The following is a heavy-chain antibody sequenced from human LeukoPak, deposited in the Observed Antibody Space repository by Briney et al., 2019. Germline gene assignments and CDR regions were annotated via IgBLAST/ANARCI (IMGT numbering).Heavy chain of an antibody. J-gene: IGHJ4*02. CDR3: ARDPGIAATGPFDY. D-gene: IGHD6-13*01. CDR1: GFSFSSYP. V-gene: IGHV3-30-3*01. CDR2: ISYDGTYK. Sequence: GTSLRLSCAASGFSFSSYPMQWVRQAPGKGLEWVAFISYDGTYKYYTDSVMGRFTISRDNSKNTLYLQMNSLRTEDTAVYYCARDPGIAATGPFDYWGQGTLVTVSS.